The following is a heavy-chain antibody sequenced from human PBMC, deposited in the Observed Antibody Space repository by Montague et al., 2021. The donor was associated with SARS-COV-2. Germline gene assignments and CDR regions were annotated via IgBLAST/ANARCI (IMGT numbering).Heavy chain of an antibody. CDR1: GDSISRYY. J-gene: IGHJ2*01. CDR2: IYTGGYV. V-gene: IGHV4-4*07. Sequence: SETLSLTCSVSGDSISRYYWSWIRQSDGKGLEWIGRIYTGGYVNXNPALQSRVSMSVDTSKSQVSLNVTSVTAADTAVYYCARAIWHLDVWGRGILVIVSS. CDR3: ARAIWHLDV.